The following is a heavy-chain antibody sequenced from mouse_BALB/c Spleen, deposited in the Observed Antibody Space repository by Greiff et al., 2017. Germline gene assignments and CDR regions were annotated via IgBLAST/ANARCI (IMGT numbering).Heavy chain of an antibody. CDR2: IRSKSNNYAT. Sequence: DVKLVESGGGLVQPKGSLKLSCAASGFTFNTYAMNWVRQAPGKGLEWVARIRSKSNNYATYYADSVKDRFTISRDDSQSMLYLQMNNLKTEDTAMYYCVRHLYRFYAMDYWGQGTSVTVSS. D-gene: IGHD2-14*01. CDR3: VRHLYRFYAMDY. J-gene: IGHJ4*01. CDR1: GFTFNTYA. V-gene: IGHV10-1*02.